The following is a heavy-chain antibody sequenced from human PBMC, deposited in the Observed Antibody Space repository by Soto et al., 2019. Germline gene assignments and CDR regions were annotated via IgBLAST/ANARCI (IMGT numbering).Heavy chain of an antibody. CDR1: VFTFSGHA. J-gene: IGHJ2*01. V-gene: IGHV3-23*01. D-gene: IGHD6-6*01. CDR2: ISDSGIHT. Sequence: GGSVRLSCVASVFTFSGHAMSWVRQAPGKGLEWVSSISDSGIHTYYPDSVKGRFTISRDNSKSTLYLQMNSLRAEDTAVYYYAHRFDAARRGYWYFDLWGRGTLVTASS. CDR3: AHRFDAARRGYWYFDL.